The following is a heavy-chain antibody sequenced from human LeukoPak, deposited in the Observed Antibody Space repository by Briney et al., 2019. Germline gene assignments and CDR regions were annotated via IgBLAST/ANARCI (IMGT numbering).Heavy chain of an antibody. D-gene: IGHD3-10*01. V-gene: IGHV4-59*01. CDR3: ARGGSGISNAFDI. CDR2: LYYSGST. CDR1: GGSISSYY. Sequence: SETLSLTCSVSGGSISSYYWSWIRQPPGKGLEWIGYLYYSGSTNSNPSLKSRVTMSVDTSKNQFSLKLRSVTAADTAVYYSARGGSGISNAFDIWGQGTMVTVSS. J-gene: IGHJ3*02.